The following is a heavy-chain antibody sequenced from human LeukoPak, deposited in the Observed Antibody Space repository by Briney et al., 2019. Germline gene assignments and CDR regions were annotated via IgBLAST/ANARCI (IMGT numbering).Heavy chain of an antibody. CDR1: GYTLTELS. D-gene: IGHD3-9*01. Sequence: ASVKVSCKVSGYTLTELSMHWVRQAPGKGLEWMGGFDPEDGETIYAQKFQGRVTTTEDTSTDTAYMELSSLRSEDTAVYYCAFDSYYYMDVWGKGTTVTVSS. CDR2: FDPEDGET. J-gene: IGHJ6*03. V-gene: IGHV1-24*01. CDR3: AFDSYYYMDV.